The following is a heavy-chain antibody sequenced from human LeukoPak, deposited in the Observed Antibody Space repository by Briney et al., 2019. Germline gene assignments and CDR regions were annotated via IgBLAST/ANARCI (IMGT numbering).Heavy chain of an antibody. Sequence: GGSLRLSCAASGFTFSSYAMHWVRRAPGKGLEWVAVISYDGSNKYYADSVKGRFTISRDNSKNTLYLQMNSLRAEDTAVYYCARGISDILTGYYEYNWFDPWGQGTLVTVSS. CDR2: ISYDGSNK. CDR3: ARGISDILTGYYEYNWFDP. V-gene: IGHV3-30-3*01. CDR1: GFTFSSYA. J-gene: IGHJ5*02. D-gene: IGHD3-9*01.